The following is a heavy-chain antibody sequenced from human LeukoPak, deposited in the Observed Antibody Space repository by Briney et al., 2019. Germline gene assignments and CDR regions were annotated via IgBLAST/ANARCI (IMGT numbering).Heavy chain of an antibody. CDR2: ISYDGSNK. J-gene: IGHJ4*02. CDR3: ARGGDFDY. V-gene: IGHV3-30*04. CDR1: GFTFSGYA. Sequence: GGSLRLSCAASGFTFSGYAMHWVRQAPGKGLEWVAVISYDGSNKYYADSVKGRFTISRDNSKNTLYLQMNSLRAEDTAVYYCARGGDFDYWGQGTLVTVSS.